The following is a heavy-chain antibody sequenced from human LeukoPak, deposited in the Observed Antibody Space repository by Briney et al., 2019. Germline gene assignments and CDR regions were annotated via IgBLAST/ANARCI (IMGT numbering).Heavy chain of an antibody. Sequence: ASVKVSCKASGYTFTGYYMHWVRQAPGQGLEWMGWINPNSGGTNYAQKFQGWVTMTRDTSISTAYMELSRLRSDDTAVYYCARVGHYYDSSGYYSDHDAFDIWGQGTMVTVSS. J-gene: IGHJ3*02. CDR1: GYTFTGYY. CDR2: INPNSGGT. CDR3: ARVGHYYDSSGYYSDHDAFDI. D-gene: IGHD3-22*01. V-gene: IGHV1-2*04.